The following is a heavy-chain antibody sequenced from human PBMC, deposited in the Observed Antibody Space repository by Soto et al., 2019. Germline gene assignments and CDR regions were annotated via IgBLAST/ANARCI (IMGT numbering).Heavy chain of an antibody. CDR2: INAGNGNT. D-gene: IGHD1-7*01. J-gene: IGHJ4*02. CDR1: GYTFTSYA. Sequence: ASVKVSCKASGYTFTSYAMHWVRQAPGQRLEWVGWINAGNGNTKYSQKFQGRVTITRDTSASTAYMALSSLRSEDTAVYYCARSRSELHIDYWGQGTLVTVSS. V-gene: IGHV1-3*01. CDR3: ARSRSELHIDY.